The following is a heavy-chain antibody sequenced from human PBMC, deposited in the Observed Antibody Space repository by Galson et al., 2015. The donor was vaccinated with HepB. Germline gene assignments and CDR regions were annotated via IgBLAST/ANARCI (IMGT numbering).Heavy chain of an antibody. CDR2: IIPIFGTP. Sequence: SVKVSCKASGGTFSNYAISWVRQAPGQGLEWMGGIIPIFGTPNYAQKFHGSVTITADESTSTVYMELTSLRSEDTAVYYCARDFYPNDRLYYYYYMDVWGKGTTVTVSS. V-gene: IGHV1-69*13. CDR1: GGTFSNYA. J-gene: IGHJ6*03. CDR3: ARDFYPNDRLYYYYYMDV. D-gene: IGHD1-1*01.